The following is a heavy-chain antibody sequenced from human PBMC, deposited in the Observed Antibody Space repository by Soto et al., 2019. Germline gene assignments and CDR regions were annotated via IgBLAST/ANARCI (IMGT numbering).Heavy chain of an antibody. CDR1: GGSISSGDYY. CDR2: IYYRGST. V-gene: IGHV4-30-4*01. Sequence: SETLSLTCTVSGGSISSGDYYWSWIRQPPGKGLECTGYIYYRGSTYYNPSLKSRVTISVDTSKNQFSLKLSSVTAADTAVYYCARGQMGSWYTLGYYYGMDVWGQGTTVTVSS. D-gene: IGHD6-13*01. J-gene: IGHJ6*02. CDR3: ARGQMGSWYTLGYYYGMDV.